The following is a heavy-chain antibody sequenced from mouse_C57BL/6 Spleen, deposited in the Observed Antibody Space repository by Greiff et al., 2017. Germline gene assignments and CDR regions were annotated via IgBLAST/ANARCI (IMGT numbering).Heavy chain of an antibody. V-gene: IGHV5-6*01. J-gene: IGHJ2*01. CDR1: GFTFSSYG. CDR3: ARHDSSGLDY. Sequence: EVMLVESGGDLVKPGGSLKLSCAASGFTFSSYGMPWVRQTPDKRLEWVATISSGGSYTYYPDSVKGRFTISRDNAKNTLYLQMSSLKSEDTAMYYCARHDSSGLDYWGQGTTLTVSS. CDR2: ISSGGSYT. D-gene: IGHD3-2*02.